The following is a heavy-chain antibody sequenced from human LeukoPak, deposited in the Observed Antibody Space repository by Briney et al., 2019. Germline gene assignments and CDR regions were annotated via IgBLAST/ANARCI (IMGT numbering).Heavy chain of an antibody. CDR2: ISYDGSNR. CDR1: GFTFSSYG. D-gene: IGHD2-2*01. J-gene: IGHJ6*02. V-gene: IGHV3-30*18. CDR3: AKDLSSQDYYYYGMDV. Sequence: QPGGSLRLSCAASGFTFSSYGMHWVSQAPGKGLEWVAVISYDGSNRYYADSVKGRFTISRDNSKNTLYLQMNSLRAEDTAVYYCAKDLSSQDYYYYGMDVWGQGASVTVSS.